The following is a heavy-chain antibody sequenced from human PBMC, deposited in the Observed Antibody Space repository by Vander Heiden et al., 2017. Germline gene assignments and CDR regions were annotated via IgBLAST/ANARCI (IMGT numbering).Heavy chain of an antibody. CDR3: ARHQNTDVVVGGAFDI. CDR1: GGSISSYF. D-gene: IGHD5-18*01. Sequence: QVQLQASGPGLVKPSETLSLTCTVPGGSISSYFWSWIRQPPGKGLDFIGYIYYSGSTDYNPSLKSRVTISVDTSKNRFFLKLTSVTAADTAMYYCARHQNTDVVVGGAFDIWGQGTMVTVSS. J-gene: IGHJ3*02. CDR2: IYYSGST. V-gene: IGHV4-59*08.